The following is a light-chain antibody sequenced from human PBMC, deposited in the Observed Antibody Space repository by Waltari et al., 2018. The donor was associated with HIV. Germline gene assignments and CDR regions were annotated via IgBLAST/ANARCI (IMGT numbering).Light chain of an antibody. V-gene: IGKV1-39*01. Sequence: DIQMTQSPSSLSASVGDRVTITCRASQSISSYLNWYQQKPGKAPKPLIYAASSLQSGVPSRFSGSGSGTDFTLTISSLEPEDFASYYCQQSYSTRITFGQGTRLEIK. J-gene: IGKJ5*01. CDR2: AAS. CDR1: QSISSY. CDR3: QQSYSTRIT.